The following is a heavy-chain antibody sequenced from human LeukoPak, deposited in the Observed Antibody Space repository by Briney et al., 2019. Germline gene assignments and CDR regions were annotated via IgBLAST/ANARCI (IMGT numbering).Heavy chain of an antibody. CDR1: GVIFSSYA. CDR3: AKAIDYYGSGSVLAYYYYYGMDV. Sequence: GGSLRLSCAASGVIFSSYAMSWVRQAPGKGLEWVSAISGSGGSTYYADSVKGRFTISRDNSKNTLYLQMNSLRAEDTAVYYCAKAIDYYGSGSVLAYYYYYGMDVWGQGTTVTVSS. CDR2: ISGSGGST. V-gene: IGHV3-23*01. J-gene: IGHJ6*02. D-gene: IGHD3-10*01.